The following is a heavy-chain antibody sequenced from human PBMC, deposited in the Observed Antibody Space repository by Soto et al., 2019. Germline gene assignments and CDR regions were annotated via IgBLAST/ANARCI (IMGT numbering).Heavy chain of an antibody. CDR1: GFTFSSYA. CDR2: ISYDGSNK. Sequence: GGSLRLSCAASGFTFSSYAMHWVRQAPGKGLEWVAVISYDGSNKYYADSVKGRFTISRDNSKNTLYLQMNSLRAEDTAVYYCARDRGSSWPLGYYYYGMDVWGQGTTVTVSS. CDR3: ARDRGSSWPLGYYYYGMDV. D-gene: IGHD6-13*01. V-gene: IGHV3-30-3*01. J-gene: IGHJ6*02.